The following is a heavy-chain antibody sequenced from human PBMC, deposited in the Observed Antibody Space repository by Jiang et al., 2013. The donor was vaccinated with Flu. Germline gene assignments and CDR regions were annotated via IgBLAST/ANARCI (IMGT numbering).Heavy chain of an antibody. J-gene: IGHJ6*02. D-gene: IGHD5-18*01. Sequence: SSVKVSCKASGGTFSSYAISWVRQAPGQGLEWMGGIIPILGIANYAQKFQGRVTITADKSTSTAYMELSSLRSEDTAVYYCAREPDTAMPNGGMDVWGQGTTVTVSS. CDR1: GGTFSSYA. CDR3: AREPDTAMPNGGMDV. V-gene: IGHV1-69*10. CDR2: IIPILGIA.